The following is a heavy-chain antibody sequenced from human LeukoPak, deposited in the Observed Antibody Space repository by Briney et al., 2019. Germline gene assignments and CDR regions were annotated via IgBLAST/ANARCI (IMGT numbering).Heavy chain of an antibody. Sequence: SSETLSLTCAVSGYSITNGYYWGWIRQPPGKGLEWIGSINHSGSTSYNPTLKSRVTISVDTSKNQFSLKVTSVTAADTAVYHCARHDSAAAGIDFWGQGTPATVSS. CDR2: INHSGST. J-gene: IGHJ4*02. CDR1: GYSITNGYY. V-gene: IGHV4-38-2*01. D-gene: IGHD6-13*01. CDR3: ARHDSAAAGIDF.